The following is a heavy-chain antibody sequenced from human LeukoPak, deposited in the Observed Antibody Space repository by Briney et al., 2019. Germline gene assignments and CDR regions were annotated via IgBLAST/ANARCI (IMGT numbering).Heavy chain of an antibody. CDR1: GFTFSSYS. CDR3: ARERYYGSGSPNWFDP. V-gene: IGHV3-21*01. D-gene: IGHD3-10*01. Sequence: GGSLRLSCAASGFTFSSYSMNWVRQAPGKGLEWVSSISSSSSYIYYADSVKGRFTISRDNAKNSLYLQMDSLRAEDTAVYYCARERYYGSGSPNWFDPWGQGTLVTVSS. J-gene: IGHJ5*02. CDR2: ISSSSSYI.